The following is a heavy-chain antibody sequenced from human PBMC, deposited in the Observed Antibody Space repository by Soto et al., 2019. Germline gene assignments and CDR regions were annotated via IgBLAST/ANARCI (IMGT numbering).Heavy chain of an antibody. CDR1: GFTSTSSA. CDR3: AAGYYYDSSGYYYFDY. J-gene: IGHJ4*02. V-gene: IGHV1-58*01. CDR2: IVVGSGNT. Sequence: SVKVSCKASGFTSTSSAVQWVRQARGQRLEWIGWIVVGSGNTNYAQKFQERVTITRDMSTSTAYMELSSLRSEDTAVYYCAAGYYYDSSGYYYFDYWGQGTLVTVSS. D-gene: IGHD3-22*01.